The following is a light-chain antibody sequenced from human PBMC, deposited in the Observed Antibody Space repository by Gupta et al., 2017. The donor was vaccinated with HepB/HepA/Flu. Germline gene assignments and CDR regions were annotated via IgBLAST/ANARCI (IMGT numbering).Light chain of an antibody. Sequence: DIQMTQSPSSLSASVGDRVTITCRASQSISSYLSWYQQKPGKAPKLLIFAASTLQSGVPSRFSGSGFGTDFTLTISSVQPVDFATYYCQQSYSNPLTFGPGTKVDI. CDR1: QSISSY. CDR2: AAS. CDR3: QQSYSNPLT. J-gene: IGKJ3*01. V-gene: IGKV1-39*01.